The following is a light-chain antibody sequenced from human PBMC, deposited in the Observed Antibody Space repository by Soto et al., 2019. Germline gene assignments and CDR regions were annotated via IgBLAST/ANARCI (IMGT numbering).Light chain of an antibody. J-gene: IGKJ2*01. CDR1: QSVSSSY. Sequence: ENVLTQSPGTLSLSPGERATLSCRASQSVSSSYLTWYQQKPGQAPRLLIYGASSRATDLPDRFSGSGSGTDFTLTISRLEPEDFAVYYCQQYDSSPVTFGQGTKLEIK. CDR3: QQYDSSPVT. CDR2: GAS. V-gene: IGKV3-20*01.